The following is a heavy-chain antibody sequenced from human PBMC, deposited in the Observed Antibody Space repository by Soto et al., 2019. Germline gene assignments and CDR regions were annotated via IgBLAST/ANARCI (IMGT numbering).Heavy chain of an antibody. D-gene: IGHD2-2*01. CDR3: VGYCFTTSCYQTPLDY. J-gene: IGHJ4*02. CDR2: IRSRPNSYAT. V-gene: IGHV3-73*01. CDR1: GFTFSGSA. Sequence: QPGGSLRLSCAASGFTFSGSAVYWVRQASGKGLEWVGRIRSRPNSYATTYAASVKGRFTISRDDSKSTAFLQMDELKTEDTAVYYCVGYCFTTSCYQTPLDYWGQGTLVTVSS.